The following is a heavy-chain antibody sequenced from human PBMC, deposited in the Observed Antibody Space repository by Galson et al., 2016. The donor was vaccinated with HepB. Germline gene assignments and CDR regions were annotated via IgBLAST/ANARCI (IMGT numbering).Heavy chain of an antibody. V-gene: IGHV3-11*06. CDR3: ARDCSSDCFTNIDY. CDR2: ISTCSGHS. Sequence: SLRLSRAASGFTFSDYYMSLIRLAPRKGREWISYISTCSGHSNYADPVNGRFTIHRDNAKNSHYLQMNSLRAEYTAVYYCARDCSSDCFTNIDYWGQGTLVSVSS. J-gene: IGHJ4*02. D-gene: IGHD2-2*01. CDR1: GFTFSDYY.